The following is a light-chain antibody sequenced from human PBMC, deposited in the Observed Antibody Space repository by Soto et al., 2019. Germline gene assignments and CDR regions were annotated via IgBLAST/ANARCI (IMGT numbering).Light chain of an antibody. V-gene: IGLV1-47*01. CDR1: NSNIGGNY. J-gene: IGLJ2*01. Sequence: QSVLTQPPSASGTPGQRVTISCSGSNSNIGGNYVYWYQQLPGTAPKLLIYRNNERPSGVPDRFSGSKSGTSASLAISGLLSEDEADYYCAAWDDSLSGVVFGGGTKLTVL. CDR3: AAWDDSLSGVV. CDR2: RNN.